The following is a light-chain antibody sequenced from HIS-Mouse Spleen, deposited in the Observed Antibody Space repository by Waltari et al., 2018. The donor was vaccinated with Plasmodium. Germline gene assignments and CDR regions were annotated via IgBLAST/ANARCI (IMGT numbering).Light chain of an antibody. J-gene: IGLJ3*02. CDR1: ALPNKY. CDR3: YSTDSSGNHRV. Sequence: SYELTQPPSVSVSPGPTARITCSGDALPNKYAYWYQQTSGQAPVLVIYEDSKRPSGIPERFSGSSSGTMATLTISGAQVEDEADYYCYSTDSSGNHRVFGGGTKLTVL. CDR2: EDS. V-gene: IGLV3-10*01.